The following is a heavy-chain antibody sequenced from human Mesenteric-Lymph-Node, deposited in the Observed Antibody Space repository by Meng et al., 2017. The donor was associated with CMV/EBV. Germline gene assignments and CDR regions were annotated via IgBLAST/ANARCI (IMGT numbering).Heavy chain of an antibody. J-gene: IGHJ4*02. CDR1: GGSVSSGDYY. Sequence: GGSVSSGDYYWNWIRQHPGKGLEWIGYIYKSGSAYYNPSLQSRVTISVDMSKKQFSLQLRSVTAADAAVYFCATATYNSVGFGYFHRWGLGTLVTVSS. V-gene: IGHV4-31*02. CDR2: IYKSGSA. D-gene: IGHD1-1*01. CDR3: ATATYNSVGFGYFHR.